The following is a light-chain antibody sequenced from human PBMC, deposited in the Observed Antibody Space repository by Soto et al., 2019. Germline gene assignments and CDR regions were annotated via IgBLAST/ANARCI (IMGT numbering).Light chain of an antibody. Sequence: ETVMTQSPATLSVSPGERATFSCRASQSINTNLACFQLKPGQAPRLLIYGASIRAAGIPARFSGSGSGTKFTLTISSLQSEDFAVYYCQQYNNWPRTFGQGTKVDIK. CDR1: QSINTN. V-gene: IGKV3-15*01. CDR3: QQYNNWPRT. J-gene: IGKJ1*01. CDR2: GAS.